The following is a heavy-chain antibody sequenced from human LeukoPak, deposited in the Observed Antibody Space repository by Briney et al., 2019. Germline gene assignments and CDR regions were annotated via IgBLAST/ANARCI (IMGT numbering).Heavy chain of an antibody. J-gene: IGHJ4*02. Sequence: KPGGSLRLSCVASGFTFSSFSMNWVRQAPGKGLEWVSSISKGSGYIYYTDSVKGRFTISRDNAKNSLFLQMNSLRAEDTAVYYCVRDLGRESIFDYWGQGTLVTVSS. V-gene: IGHV3-21*01. CDR2: ISKGSGYI. D-gene: IGHD7-27*01. CDR3: VRDLGRESIFDY. CDR1: GFTFSSFS.